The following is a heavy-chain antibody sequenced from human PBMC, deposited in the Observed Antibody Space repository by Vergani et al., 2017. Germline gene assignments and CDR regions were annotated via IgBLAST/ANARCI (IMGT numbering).Heavy chain of an antibody. V-gene: IGHV1-24*01. CDR3: ATGGIGWKGMDV. CDR1: GYTLTELS. D-gene: IGHD6-19*01. J-gene: IGHJ6*02. CDR2: FDPEDGET. Sequence: QVQLVQSGAEVKKPGASVQVSCKVSGYTLTELSMHWVRQAPGKGLEWMGGFDPEDGETIYAQKFQGRVTMTEDTSTDTAYMGLSSLRSEDTAGYYCATGGIGWKGMDVWGQGTTVTVSS.